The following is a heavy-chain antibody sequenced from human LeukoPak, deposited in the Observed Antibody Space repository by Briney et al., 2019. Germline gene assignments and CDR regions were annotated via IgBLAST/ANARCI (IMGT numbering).Heavy chain of an antibody. CDR1: GGTFSSYA. D-gene: IGHD6-6*01. CDR3: ARGAYSSSSDSGYSSYYYYYYMDV. J-gene: IGHJ6*03. CDR2: IIPIFGTA. V-gene: IGHV1-69*05. Sequence: SVKVSCKASGGTFSSYAISRVRQAPGQGLEWMGGIIPIFGTANYAQKFQGRVTITTDESTSTAYMELSSLRSEDTAVYYCARGAYSSSSDSGYSSYYYYYYMDVWGKGTTVTVSS.